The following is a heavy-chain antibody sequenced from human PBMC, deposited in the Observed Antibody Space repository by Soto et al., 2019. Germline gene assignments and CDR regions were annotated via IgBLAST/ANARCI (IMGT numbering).Heavy chain of an antibody. Sequence: GGSLRLSCAASGGTFSSYSMNWVRQAPGKGLEWVSSISSSSSYIYYADSVKGRFTISRDNAKNSLYLQMNSLRAEDTAVYYCARDKEKLRFLEWSPILYMDVWGKGTTVTVSS. V-gene: IGHV3-21*01. D-gene: IGHD3-3*01. CDR2: ISSSSSYI. CDR3: ARDKEKLRFLEWSPILYMDV. CDR1: GGTFSSYS. J-gene: IGHJ6*03.